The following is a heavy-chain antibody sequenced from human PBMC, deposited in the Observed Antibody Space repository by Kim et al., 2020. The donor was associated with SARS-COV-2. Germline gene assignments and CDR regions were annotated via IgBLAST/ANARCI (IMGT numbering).Heavy chain of an antibody. V-gene: IGHV4-4*07. J-gene: IGHJ5*02. CDR3: AREFPAVAHINWFDP. CDR2: IYTSGST. D-gene: IGHD6-19*01. CDR1: GGSISSYY. Sequence: SETLSLTCTVSGGSISSYYWSWIRQPAWKGLEWIGRIYTSGSTNYNPSLKSRVTMSVDTSKNQFSLKLSSETAADTAVYYCAREFPAVAHINWFDPWGQGTLVTVSS.